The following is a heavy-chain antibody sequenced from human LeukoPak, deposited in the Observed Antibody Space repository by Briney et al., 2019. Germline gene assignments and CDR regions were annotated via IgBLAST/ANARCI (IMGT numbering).Heavy chain of an antibody. D-gene: IGHD3-16*02. CDR2: IIPIFGTA. CDR1: GGTFSSYS. J-gene: IGHJ4*02. Sequence: GASVKVSCKASGGTFSSYSISCVRPAPGQGLEWMGGIIPIFGTANYAQKFQGRVTITADESTSTAYMELSSLRSEDTAVYYCARTSYDYVWGSYRLFDYWGQGNLVTVS. CDR3: ARTSYDYVWGSYRLFDY. V-gene: IGHV1-69*01.